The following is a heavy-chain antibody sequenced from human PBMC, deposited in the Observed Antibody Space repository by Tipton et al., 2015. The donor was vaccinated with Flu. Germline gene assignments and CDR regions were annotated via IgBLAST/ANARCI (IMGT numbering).Heavy chain of an antibody. CDR3: ARSSVTYGSRLLDY. CDR1: GGSISSSSYY. J-gene: IGHJ4*02. D-gene: IGHD3-10*01. Sequence: TLSLTCTVSGGSISSSSYYWGWIRQPPGKGLEWIGSIYYSGSTNYNPSLKSRVTISVDTSKNRFSLKLTSVTAADTAVYYCARSSVTYGSRLLDYWGQGTLVTVSS. V-gene: IGHV4-39*07. CDR2: IYYSGST.